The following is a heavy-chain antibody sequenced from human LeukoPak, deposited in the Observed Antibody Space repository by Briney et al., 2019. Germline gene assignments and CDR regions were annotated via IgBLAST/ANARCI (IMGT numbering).Heavy chain of an antibody. D-gene: IGHD6-19*01. CDR1: GYTFTNYA. V-gene: IGHV1-3*01. CDR2: INAGNSNT. J-gene: IGHJ4*02. CDR3: ARVKAVAGNHFDY. Sequence: ASVKVSCKASGYTFTNYAIHWVRQAPGQRLQWMGWINAGNSNTKYSQKFQGRVTITRDTSASTAYMELSSLTSEGTAMYYCARVKAVAGNHFDYWGQGTLVTVSS.